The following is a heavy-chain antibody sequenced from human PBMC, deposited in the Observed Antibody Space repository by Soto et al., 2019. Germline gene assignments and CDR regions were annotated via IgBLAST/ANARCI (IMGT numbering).Heavy chain of an antibody. CDR2: IYYSGST. Sequence: PSXTLSLTCTVSGGSMSSYYWSWIRQPPGKGLEWIGYIYYSGSTNYNPSLKSRVTISVDTSKNQFSLKLSSVTAADTAVYYCARVVGHLGYYYYMDVWGKGTTVTVSS. D-gene: IGHD2-15*01. J-gene: IGHJ6*03. CDR3: ARVVGHLGYYYYMDV. V-gene: IGHV4-59*01. CDR1: GGSMSSYY.